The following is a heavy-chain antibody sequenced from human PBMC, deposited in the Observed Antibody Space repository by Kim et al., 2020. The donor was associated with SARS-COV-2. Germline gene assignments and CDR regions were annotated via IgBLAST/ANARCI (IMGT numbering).Heavy chain of an antibody. V-gene: IGHV1-8*01. CDR2: MNPNSGNT. D-gene: IGHD3-3*01. CDR1: GYTFTSYD. Sequence: ASVKVSCKASGYTFTSYDINWVRQATGQGLEWMGWMNPNSGNTGYAQKFQGRVTMTRNTSISTAYMELSSLRSEDTAVYYCARARWVTIFGAVIRQYYFDYWGPGTLVTVSS. J-gene: IGHJ4*02. CDR3: ARARWVTIFGAVIRQYYFDY.